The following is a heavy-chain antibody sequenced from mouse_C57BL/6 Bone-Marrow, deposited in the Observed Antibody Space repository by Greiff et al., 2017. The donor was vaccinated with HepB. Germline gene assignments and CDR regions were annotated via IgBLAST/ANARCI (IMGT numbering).Heavy chain of an antibody. CDR3: ARDEKLWAMDY. Sequence: EVKLVESGGGLVQSGRSLRLSCATSGFTFSDFYMEWVRQAPGKGLEWIAASRNKANDYTTEYSASVKGRFIVSRDTSQSILYLQMNALRAEDTAIYYCARDEKLWAMDYWGQGTSVTVSS. J-gene: IGHJ4*01. CDR1: GFTFSDFY. V-gene: IGHV7-1*01. D-gene: IGHD1-1*02. CDR2: SRNKANDYTT.